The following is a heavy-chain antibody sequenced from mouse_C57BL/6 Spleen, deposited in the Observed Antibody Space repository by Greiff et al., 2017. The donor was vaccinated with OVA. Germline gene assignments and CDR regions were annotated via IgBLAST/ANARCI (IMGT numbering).Heavy chain of an antibody. J-gene: IGHJ2*01. CDR1: GYTFTSYW. V-gene: IGHV1-59*01. CDR3: ASIYYDYDVGYFDY. D-gene: IGHD2-4*01. CDR2: IDPSDSYT. Sequence: VQLQQSGAELVRPGTSVKLSCKASGYTFTSYWMHWVKQRPGQGLEWIGVIDPSDSYTNYNQKFKGKATLTVDTSSSTAYMQLSSLTSEDSAVYYCASIYYDYDVGYFDYWGQGTTLTVSS.